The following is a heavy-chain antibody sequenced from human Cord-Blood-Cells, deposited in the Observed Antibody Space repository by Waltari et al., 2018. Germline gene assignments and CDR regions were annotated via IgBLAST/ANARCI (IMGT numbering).Heavy chain of an antibody. Sequence: QVQLQQWGAGLLKPSETLSLTCAVYGGSFSGYYWSWIRQPPGTGLEWIGEINHSGSTNYNPSLKSRVTISVDTSKNQFSLKLSSVTAADTAVYYCARANAENYDFWSGYYFDYWGQGTLVTVSS. V-gene: IGHV4-34*01. CDR1: GGSFSGYY. CDR2: INHSGST. J-gene: IGHJ4*02. D-gene: IGHD3-3*01. CDR3: ARANAENYDFWSGYYFDY.